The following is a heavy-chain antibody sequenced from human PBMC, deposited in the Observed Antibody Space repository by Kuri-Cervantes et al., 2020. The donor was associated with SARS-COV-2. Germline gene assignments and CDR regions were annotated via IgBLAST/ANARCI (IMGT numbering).Heavy chain of an antibody. Sequence: ESLKISCTVSGGSISSYYWSWIRQPAGKGLEWIGRIYTSGSTYYNPSLKSRVTISVDTSKNQFSLKLSSVTAADTAVYYCARQAIVLMVYATTFDYWGQGTLVTVSS. CDR1: GGSISSYY. D-gene: IGHD2-8*01. CDR3: ARQAIVLMVYATTFDY. J-gene: IGHJ4*02. V-gene: IGHV4-4*07. CDR2: IYTSGST.